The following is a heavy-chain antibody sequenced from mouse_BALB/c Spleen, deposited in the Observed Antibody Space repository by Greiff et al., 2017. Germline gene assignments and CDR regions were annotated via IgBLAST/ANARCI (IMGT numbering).Heavy chain of an antibody. V-gene: IGHV2-2*02. CDR1: GFSLTSYG. CDR2: IWSGGST. D-gene: IGHD2-3*01. CDR3: DRKGGWLLRDAMDY. Sequence: QVQLKESGPGLVQPSQSLSITCTVSGFSLTSYGVHWVRQSPGKGLAWLGVIWSGGSTDYNAAFISRLSISKDNSTSQVFFKKNRLQANDTDIYYVDRKGGWLLRDAMDYWGQGTSVPVSS. J-gene: IGHJ4*01.